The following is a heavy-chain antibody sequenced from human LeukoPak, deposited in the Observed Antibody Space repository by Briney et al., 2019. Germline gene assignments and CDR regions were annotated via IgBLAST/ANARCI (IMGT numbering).Heavy chain of an antibody. D-gene: IGHD3-3*01. CDR1: GGSISSYY. J-gene: IGHJ4*02. Sequence: SETLSLTCTVSGGSISSYYWSWIRQPAGKGLEWIGRIYTSGSTNYNPSLKSRVTMSVDTSKNQFSLKLSSVTAADTAVYYCAREVNLRSLEWLIDYWGQGTLVTVSS. CDR2: IYTSGST. V-gene: IGHV4-4*07. CDR3: AREVNLRSLEWLIDY.